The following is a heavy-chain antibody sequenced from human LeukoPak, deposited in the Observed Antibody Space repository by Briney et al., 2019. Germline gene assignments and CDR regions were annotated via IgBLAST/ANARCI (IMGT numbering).Heavy chain of an antibody. CDR3: ARVGSSGSYYDY. D-gene: IGHD1-26*01. CDR1: GFTFTSYS. J-gene: IGHJ4*02. CDR2: ISGGGGST. V-gene: IGHV3-23*01. Sequence: PGGSLRLSCAASGFTFTSYSMNWVRQAPGKGLEWVSTISGGGGSTYYADSVKGRFTISRDNSKNTLYLQMNSLRAEDTAVYYCARVGSSGSYYDYWGQGTLVTVSS.